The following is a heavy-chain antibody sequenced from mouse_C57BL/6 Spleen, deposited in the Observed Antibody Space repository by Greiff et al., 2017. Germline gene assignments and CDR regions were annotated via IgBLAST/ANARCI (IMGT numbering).Heavy chain of an antibody. D-gene: IGHD2-4*01. CDR3: TGRDYDYAFAY. V-gene: IGHV6-3*01. Sequence: EVKLVESGGGLVQPGGSMKLSCVASGFTFSNYWMNWVRQSPEKGLEWVAQIRLKSDNYATHYAESVKGRFTISRDDSKSSVYLQMNNLRAEDTRIYYCTGRDYDYAFAYWGQGTLVTVSA. J-gene: IGHJ3*01. CDR1: GFTFSNYW. CDR2: IRLKSDNYAT.